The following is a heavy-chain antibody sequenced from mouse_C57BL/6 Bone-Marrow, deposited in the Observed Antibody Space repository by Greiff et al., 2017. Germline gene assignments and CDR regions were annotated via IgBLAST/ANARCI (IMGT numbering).Heavy chain of an antibody. Sequence: VQLQQPGTELVKPGASVKLSCKASGYTFTSYWMHWVKQRPGQGLAWIGNINPSNGGTNYNEKFKSKATLTVDKSSSTAYMQLSSLTSEDSAVYYCARSESVDYDSWFAYWGQGTLVTVSA. D-gene: IGHD2-4*01. J-gene: IGHJ3*01. CDR2: INPSNGGT. CDR1: GYTFTSYW. V-gene: IGHV1-53*01. CDR3: ARSESVDYDSWFAY.